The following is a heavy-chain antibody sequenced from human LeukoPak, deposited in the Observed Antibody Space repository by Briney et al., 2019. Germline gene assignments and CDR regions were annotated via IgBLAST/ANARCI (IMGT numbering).Heavy chain of an antibody. V-gene: IGHV4-59*01. J-gene: IGHJ6*03. CDR3: ARGVAARPFYFYYYMDV. D-gene: IGHD6-6*01. Sequence: PSETLSLTCTVSGGSISSYHWSWIRQPPGKGLEWIGYIYYDGSTKYNPSLKSRVSISVDMSRSQFSLKLNSVTPADTAVYYCARGVAARPFYFYYYMDVWDTGTTVTFSS. CDR2: IYYDGST. CDR1: GGSISSYH.